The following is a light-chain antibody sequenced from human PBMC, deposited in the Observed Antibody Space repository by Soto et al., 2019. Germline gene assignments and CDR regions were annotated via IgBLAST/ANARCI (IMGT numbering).Light chain of an antibody. J-gene: IGKJ1*01. CDR2: AAS. CDR3: QQTYGTRT. Sequence: AIQMTQSPSSLSASVGDRVTITCRASQGIRNDLDWFQQKPGKAPKLLIYAASNLQSGVPARFSGSGSGTDFTLTISSLQPEDFATYYCQQTYGTRTFGQGTKVDIK. CDR1: QGIRND. V-gene: IGKV1-6*01.